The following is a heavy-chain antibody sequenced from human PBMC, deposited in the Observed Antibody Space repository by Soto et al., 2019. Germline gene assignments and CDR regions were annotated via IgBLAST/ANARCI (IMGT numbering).Heavy chain of an antibody. CDR1: GFTFSIYP. V-gene: IGHV3-23*01. CDR3: AKTRMDSGRGYFDL. D-gene: IGHD6-25*01. CDR2: IGTRSDT. J-gene: IGHJ2*01. Sequence: ELQLLESGGGLIQPGGSLRLSCAASGFTFSIYPMSWVRQTPGKGLEWVSTIGTRSDTYYADSVKGRSTISIDDSKNTVYLQMNSLGAEDSAVYYCAKTRMDSGRGYFDLWGRGTPVTVSS.